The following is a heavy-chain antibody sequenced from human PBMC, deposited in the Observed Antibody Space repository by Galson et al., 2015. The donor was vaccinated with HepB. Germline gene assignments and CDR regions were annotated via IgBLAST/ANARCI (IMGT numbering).Heavy chain of an antibody. J-gene: IGHJ4*02. D-gene: IGHD2-15*01. CDR2: INHSGRT. V-gene: IGHV4-34*01. CDR3: ARGGGCSGGSCYSIDY. CDR1: GGSFSGYY. Sequence: LSLTCAVYGGSFSGYYWSWIRQPPGKGLEWIGEINHSGRTNYNPSLKSRVTISVDTSKNQFSLKLSSVTAADTAVYYCARGGGCSGGSCYSIDYWGQGTLVTVSS.